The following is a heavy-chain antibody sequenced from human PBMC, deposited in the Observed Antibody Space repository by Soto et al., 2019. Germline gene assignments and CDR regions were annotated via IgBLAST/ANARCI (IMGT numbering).Heavy chain of an antibody. CDR3: ARGTIVARKHLDY. J-gene: IGHJ4*02. V-gene: IGHV3-30*03. D-gene: IGHD6-6*01. Sequence: QVQLVESGGGVVQPGKSLRLSCAASGFTFSSYAMHWARQAPGKGLEWVTVISIRGGDEYYAESVRGRFTISRDDSKNTLYLQMESLRVEDTAVYYCARGTIVARKHLDYWGQGTLVTVSS. CDR2: ISIRGGDE. CDR1: GFTFSSYA.